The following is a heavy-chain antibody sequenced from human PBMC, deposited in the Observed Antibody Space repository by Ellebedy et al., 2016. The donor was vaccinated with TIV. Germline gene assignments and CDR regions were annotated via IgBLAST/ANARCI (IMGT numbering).Heavy chain of an antibody. CDR3: ARQLRFLEWLLPPEFDY. V-gene: IGHV7-4-1*02. D-gene: IGHD3-3*01. J-gene: IGHJ4*02. CDR1: GYTFTSYA. Sequence: ASVKVSCKASGYTFTSYAMNWVRQAPGQGLEWMGWINTNTGNPTYAQGFTGRFVFSLDTSVSTAYLQISSLKAEDTAVYYCARQLRFLEWLLPPEFDYWGQGTLVTVSS. CDR2: INTNTGNP.